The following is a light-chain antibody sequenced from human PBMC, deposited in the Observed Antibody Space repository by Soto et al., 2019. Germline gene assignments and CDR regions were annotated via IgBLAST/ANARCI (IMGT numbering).Light chain of an antibody. CDR1: QSVRNN. V-gene: IGKV3-15*01. CDR2: GAS. Sequence: EIVMTQSPATLSLSPGERATLSCRASQSVRNNLAWYQQKPGQAPRLLIYGASTRATGIPVRFSGSGSGTECTLTISSLQSEDFAVYYCQQYNIWPPLTFGGGTKVEIK. CDR3: QQYNIWPPLT. J-gene: IGKJ4*01.